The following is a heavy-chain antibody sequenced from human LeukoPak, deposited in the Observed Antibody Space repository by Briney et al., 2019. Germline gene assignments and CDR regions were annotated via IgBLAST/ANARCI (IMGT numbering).Heavy chain of an antibody. CDR1: GGSISSSSYY. CDR3: ARLGWQWLVYAFDI. Sequence: PSETLSLTCTVSGGSISSSSYYWGWIRQPPGTGLEWIGSMYYGGSTYYNPSLESRVTISIDTSKNQFSLKLSSVTAADTAVYYCARLGWQWLVYAFDIWGQGTMVTVSS. D-gene: IGHD6-19*01. J-gene: IGHJ3*02. V-gene: IGHV4-39*01. CDR2: MYYGGST.